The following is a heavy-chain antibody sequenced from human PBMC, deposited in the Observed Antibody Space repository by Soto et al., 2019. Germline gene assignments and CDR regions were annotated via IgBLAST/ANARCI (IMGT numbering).Heavy chain of an antibody. Sequence: VGSLRLSCEASGFTFSSFGMHWVRQVPGKGLEWVAFISNIGSNEYYADSVKDRFTISRDNSKNTLYLQMTSLIPGDTAVYYCAKDYGSGTYLFDYCGQGTVVTVSS. CDR3: AKDYGSGTYLFDY. V-gene: IGHV3-30*18. CDR2: ISNIGSNE. D-gene: IGHD3-10*01. J-gene: IGHJ4*02. CDR1: GFTFSSFG.